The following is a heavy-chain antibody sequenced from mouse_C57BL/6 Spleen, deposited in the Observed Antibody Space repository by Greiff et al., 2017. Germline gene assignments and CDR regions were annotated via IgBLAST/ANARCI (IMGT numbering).Heavy chain of an antibody. V-gene: IGHV1-42*01. D-gene: IGHD2-5*01. J-gene: IGHJ3*01. CDR1: GYSFTGYY. CDR2: INPSTGGT. CDR3: ARSNYSNYGRFAY. Sequence: EVQLQQSGPELVKPGASVKISCKASGYSFTGYYMNWVKQSPEKSLEWIGEINPSTGGTTYNQKFKAKATLTVDKSSRTAYMQLKSLTSEDSAVYYCARSNYSNYGRFAYWGQGTLVTVSA.